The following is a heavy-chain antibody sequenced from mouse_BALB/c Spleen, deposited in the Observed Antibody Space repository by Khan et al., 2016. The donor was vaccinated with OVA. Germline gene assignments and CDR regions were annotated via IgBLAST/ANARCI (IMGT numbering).Heavy chain of an antibody. V-gene: IGHV3-5*02. J-gene: IGHJ1*01. CDR2: IYYSGTV. Sequence: EVQLVETGPGLVKPSQTVSLTCTVTGISITSGNYRWSWIRQFPGNKLEWIGNIYYSGTVTYNPSLTRRTTITRDTSKNQFFLEMNSLTAEDTATYYCARDYGSLYWFLDVWGEGTTVTVSS. D-gene: IGHD1-1*01. CDR3: ARDYGSLYWFLDV. CDR1: GISITSGNYR.